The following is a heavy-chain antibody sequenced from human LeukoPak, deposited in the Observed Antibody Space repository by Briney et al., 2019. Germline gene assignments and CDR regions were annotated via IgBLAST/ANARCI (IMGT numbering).Heavy chain of an antibody. V-gene: IGHV4-34*01. CDR3: ARGRGEPADEYQPYDY. CDR1: GVSFSGYY. D-gene: IGHD2-2*01. J-gene: IGHJ4*02. Sequence: SETLSLTCAVYGVSFSGYYWSWIRQPPGKGLEWIGEINHSGSTNYNPSLKSRVTISVDTSKNQFSLKRSYVPAADTAVYYCARGRGEPADEYQPYDYWGQGTLVTVSS. CDR2: INHSGST.